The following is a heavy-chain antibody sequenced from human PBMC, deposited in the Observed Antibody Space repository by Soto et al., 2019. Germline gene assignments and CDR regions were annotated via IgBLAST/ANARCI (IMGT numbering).Heavy chain of an antibody. CDR2: IYYRGGT. CDR3: ARARSDSNYVWFDP. CDR1: GGSISSYY. D-gene: IGHD4-4*01. J-gene: IGHJ5*02. V-gene: IGHV4-59*01. Sequence: QVQLQESGPGLVKPSETLSLTCTVSGGSISSYYWSWIRQPPGKGLQWIGYIYYRGGTTYNPSLRSRVAISVDTSENQFALKLSSVAAADPAVYYCARARSDSNYVWFDPWGQGTLVTVSS.